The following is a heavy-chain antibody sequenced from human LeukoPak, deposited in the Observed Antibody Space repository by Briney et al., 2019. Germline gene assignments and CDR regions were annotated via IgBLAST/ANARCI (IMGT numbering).Heavy chain of an antibody. J-gene: IGHJ4*02. CDR1: GFTFSRYA. CDR3: ARVDTAMGSLDY. CDR2: VWYDGSNE. D-gene: IGHD5-18*01. Sequence: QPGRSLRLSCAASGFTFSRYAMHWVRQAPGKGMEGVAIVWYDGSNENYVDSVKGRFTISRDNAKNTLYLQMNSLGAEDTAVYFCARVDTAMGSLDYWGQGILVTVSS. V-gene: IGHV3-33*01.